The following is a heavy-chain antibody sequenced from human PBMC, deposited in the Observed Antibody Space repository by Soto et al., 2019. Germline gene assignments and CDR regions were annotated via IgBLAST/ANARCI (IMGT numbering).Heavy chain of an antibody. CDR3: AGRNPRDDTGTTFDT. Sequence: QLQLQESGPGLVKPSETLSLTCTVSGGSITTYTFYWGWIRKPPGKTLEWMGTVYFSGTKYYNPNRNSRLTMSVYTSTKRFALKLTYVTAADTAVYYCAGRNPRDDTGTTFDTWGQGTLVTVSS. D-gene: IGHD1-26*01. CDR2: VYFSGTK. J-gene: IGHJ4*02. V-gene: IGHV4-39*01. CDR1: GGSITTYTFY.